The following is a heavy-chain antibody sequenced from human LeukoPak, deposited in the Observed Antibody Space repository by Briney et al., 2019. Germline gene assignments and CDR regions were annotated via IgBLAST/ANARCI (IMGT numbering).Heavy chain of an antibody. CDR2: IYYSGST. CDR3: ARDLGSGSYMFDY. CDR1: GGSISSYY. Sequence: PSETLSLTCTVSGGSISSYYWSWIRQPPGKGLEWIGYIYYSGSTNYNPSLKSRVTISVDTSKNQFSLKLSSVTAADTAVYYCARDLGSGSYMFDYWGQGTLVTVS. D-gene: IGHD3-10*01. J-gene: IGHJ4*02. V-gene: IGHV4-59*01.